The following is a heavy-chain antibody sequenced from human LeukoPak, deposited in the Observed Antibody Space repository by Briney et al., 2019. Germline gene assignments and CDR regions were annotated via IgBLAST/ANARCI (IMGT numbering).Heavy chain of an antibody. CDR1: GFTFSSYE. V-gene: IGHV3-21*01. J-gene: IGHJ4*02. CDR2: ISSSSSYI. CDR3: ARDRSSSD. D-gene: IGHD1-26*01. Sequence: GGSLRLACAASGFTFSSYEMNWVRQAPGKGLEWVSSISSSSSYIYYADSVKGRFTISRDNAKNSLYLQMNSLRAEDTAVYYCARDRSSSDWGQGTLVTVSS.